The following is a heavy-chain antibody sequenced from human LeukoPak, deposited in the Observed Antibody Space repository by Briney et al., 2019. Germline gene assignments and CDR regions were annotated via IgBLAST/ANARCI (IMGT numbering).Heavy chain of an antibody. D-gene: IGHD5-24*01. J-gene: IGHJ3*02. Sequence: GSLRLSCTVSGFTVSSNSMSWVRQAPGKGLEWVSFIYSDNTHYSDSVKGRFTISRDNSKNTLYLQMNSLRAEDTAVYYCARDPRDDYNSRIFDIWGLGTMVTVSS. CDR1: GFTVSSNS. CDR2: IYSDNT. V-gene: IGHV3-53*01. CDR3: ARDPRDDYNSRIFDI.